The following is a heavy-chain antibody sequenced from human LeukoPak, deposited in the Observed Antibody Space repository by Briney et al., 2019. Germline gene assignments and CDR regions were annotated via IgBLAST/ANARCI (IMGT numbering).Heavy chain of an antibody. V-gene: IGHV3-30*18. Sequence: GGSLRLSCAASGFTFSSYAMHWVRQAPGKGLEWVAVISYDGSNKYYADPVKGRFTISRDNSKNTLYLQMNSLRAEDTAVYYCAKDITMIVGAPWFDPWGQGTLVTVSS. J-gene: IGHJ5*02. CDR3: AKDITMIVGAPWFDP. D-gene: IGHD3-22*01. CDR1: GFTFSSYA. CDR2: ISYDGSNK.